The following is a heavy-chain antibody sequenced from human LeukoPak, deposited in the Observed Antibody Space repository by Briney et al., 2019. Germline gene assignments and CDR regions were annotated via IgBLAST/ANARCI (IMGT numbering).Heavy chain of an antibody. D-gene: IGHD3-3*01. J-gene: IGHJ5*02. CDR3: AKGGAYDFWSGYA. CDR2: ISGSGGST. CDR1: GFTFSSYA. V-gene: IGHV3-23*01. Sequence: GGSLRLSCAASGFTFSSYAMSWVRQAAGKGLEWVSAISGSGGSTYYADSVKGRFTISRDNSKNTLYLQMNSLRAEDTAVYYCAKGGAYDFWSGYAWGQGTLDTVSS.